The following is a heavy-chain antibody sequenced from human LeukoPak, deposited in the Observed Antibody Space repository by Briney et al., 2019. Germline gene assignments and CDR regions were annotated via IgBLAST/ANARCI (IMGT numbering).Heavy chain of an antibody. Sequence: PSETLSLTCTVSGGSISSSSYYWAWIRQPPGKGLEWIGSIHYSGSTYYNPSLQSRVTISIDTSKNQFSLKLRFVTAADTAVYYCARRGQRPNYYYYYMDVWGKGTTVTISS. V-gene: IGHV4-39*07. CDR1: GGSISSSSYY. J-gene: IGHJ6*03. CDR3: ARRGQRPNYYYYYMDV. D-gene: IGHD3-10*01. CDR2: IHYSGST.